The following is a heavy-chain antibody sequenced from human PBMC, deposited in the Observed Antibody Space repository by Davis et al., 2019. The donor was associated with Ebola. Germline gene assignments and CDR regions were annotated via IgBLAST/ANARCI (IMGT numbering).Heavy chain of an antibody. CDR3: ARGRWGVPAARWFDP. CDR2: IYYSGST. CDR1: GGSISSYY. D-gene: IGHD2-2*01. V-gene: IGHV4-59*12. J-gene: IGHJ5*02. Sequence: GSLRLSCTVSGGSISSYYWSWIRQPPGKGLEWIGYIYYSGSTNYNPSLKSRVTISVDKSKNQFSLKLSSVTAADTAVYYCARGRWGVPAARWFDPWGQGTLVTVSS.